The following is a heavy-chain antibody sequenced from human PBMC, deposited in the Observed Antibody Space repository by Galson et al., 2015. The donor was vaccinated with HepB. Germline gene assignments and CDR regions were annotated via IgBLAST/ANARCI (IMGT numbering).Heavy chain of an antibody. V-gene: IGHV3-30*01. CDR2: KLYYGSNK. CDR1: GFAFISYA. J-gene: IGHJ4*02. CDR3: ARVSVDIVTTITDS. D-gene: IGHD5-12*01. Sequence: SPRLPSGTVGFAFISYAKRCCLRTPGEGGVEVVVKLYYGSNKYYADSVEGRFTISRDNSKNTLYLQMNSLRAEDTAVYYCARVSVDIVTTITDSWGQGTLVTVSS.